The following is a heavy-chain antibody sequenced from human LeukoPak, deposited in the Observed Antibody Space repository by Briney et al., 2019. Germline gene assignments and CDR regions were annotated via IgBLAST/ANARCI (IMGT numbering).Heavy chain of an antibody. CDR1: GFTFSSYD. D-gene: IGHD4-17*01. V-gene: IGHV3-13*01. Sequence: GGSLRLSCAASGFTFSSYDIHWVRQATGKGLEWVSGIGTAGEIYYPGSVKGRFTISRDNSKNTLYLQMNSLRAEDTALYYCAREVPYGDYQDGEGFDPWGQGTLVTVSS. CDR2: IGTAGEI. J-gene: IGHJ5*02. CDR3: AREVPYGDYQDGEGFDP.